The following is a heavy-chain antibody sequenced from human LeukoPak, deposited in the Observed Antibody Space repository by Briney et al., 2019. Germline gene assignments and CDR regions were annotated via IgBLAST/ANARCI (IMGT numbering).Heavy chain of an antibody. CDR3: ARVSDISVAAYFDY. Sequence: GGSLKLSCAASGFTFDDYGLSWVRQAPGKGLEWVSTINWNGGSTGYADSVKGRFTISRDNAKNSLYLQMNSLRAEDTALYYCARVSDISVAAYFDYWGQGTLVTVSS. V-gene: IGHV3-20*04. CDR1: GFTFDDYG. CDR2: INWNGGST. D-gene: IGHD6-19*01. J-gene: IGHJ4*02.